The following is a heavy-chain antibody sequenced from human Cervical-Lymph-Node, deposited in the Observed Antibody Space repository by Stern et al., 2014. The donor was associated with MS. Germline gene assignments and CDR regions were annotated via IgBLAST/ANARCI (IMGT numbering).Heavy chain of an antibody. CDR2: IWYDGSNK. CDR1: GFTFSSYG. CDR3: ARALIDYGPDWYFDL. J-gene: IGHJ2*01. Sequence: QVQLVQSGGGVVQPGRSLRLSCAASGFTFSSYGMHWVRQAPGKGLEWVAVIWYDGSNKYYADSVKGRFTISRDNSKNTLYLQMNSLRAEDTAVYYCARALIDYGPDWYFDLWGRGTLVTVSS. V-gene: IGHV3-33*01. D-gene: IGHD4-17*01.